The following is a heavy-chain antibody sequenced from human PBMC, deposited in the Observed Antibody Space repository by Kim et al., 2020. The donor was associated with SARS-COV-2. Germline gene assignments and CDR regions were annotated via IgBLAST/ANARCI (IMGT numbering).Heavy chain of an antibody. CDR2: IWYDGSNK. Sequence: GGSLRLSCAASGFTFSSYGMHWVRQAPGKGLEWVAVIWYDGSNKYYADSVKGRFTISRDNSKNTLYLQMNSLRAEDTAVYYCARDRSYYGSGRSFAYYYYGMDVWGQGTTVTVSS. D-gene: IGHD3-10*01. V-gene: IGHV3-33*01. CDR1: GFTFSSYG. CDR3: ARDRSYYGSGRSFAYYYYGMDV. J-gene: IGHJ6*02.